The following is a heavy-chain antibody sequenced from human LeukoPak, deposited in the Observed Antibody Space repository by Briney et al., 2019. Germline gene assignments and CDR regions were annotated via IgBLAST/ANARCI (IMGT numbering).Heavy chain of an antibody. V-gene: IGHV3-30*18. J-gene: IGHJ4*02. Sequence: GGSLRLSCAASGFTFSSYGIHWVRQAPGKGLEWVAVISYDGSNKYYADSVKGRFTISRDNSKNTLCLQMNSLRAEDTAVYYCAKDSAVYYGSGSYYIDYWGQGTLVTVSS. D-gene: IGHD3-10*01. CDR3: AKDSAVYYGSGSYYIDY. CDR2: ISYDGSNK. CDR1: GFTFSSYG.